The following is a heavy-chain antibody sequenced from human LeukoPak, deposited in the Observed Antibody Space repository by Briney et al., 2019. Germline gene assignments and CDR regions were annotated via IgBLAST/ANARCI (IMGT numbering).Heavy chain of an antibody. CDR3: ARSSGIAVASDAFDV. V-gene: IGHV4-38-2*02. CDR2: IYHSGST. CDR1: GYSISSGYY. J-gene: IGHJ3*01. D-gene: IGHD6-19*01. Sequence: KPSETLSLTCTVSGYSISSGYYWGWIRQPPGKGLEWIGSIYHSGSTYYNPSLKSRVTISVDTSKNQFSLKLSSVTAADTAVYYCARSSGIAVASDAFDVWGQGTMVTVSS.